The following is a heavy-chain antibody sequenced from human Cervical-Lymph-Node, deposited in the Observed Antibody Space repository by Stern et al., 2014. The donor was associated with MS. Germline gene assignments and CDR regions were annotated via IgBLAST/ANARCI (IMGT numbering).Heavy chain of an antibody. J-gene: IGHJ4*02. CDR1: GFTFSNYG. Sequence: VQLVQSGAEVKKPGASVKVSCKASGFTFSNYGLSWVRQAPGQGLEWMGWISVYNGNIDFAQKFQGRLTMTTDISTSTVYMELRSLRSDDTAVYYCTRDRGIMGTTTGDYWGQGTLVSVSS. CDR3: TRDRGIMGTTTGDY. CDR2: ISVYNGNI. D-gene: IGHD1-26*01. V-gene: IGHV1-18*01.